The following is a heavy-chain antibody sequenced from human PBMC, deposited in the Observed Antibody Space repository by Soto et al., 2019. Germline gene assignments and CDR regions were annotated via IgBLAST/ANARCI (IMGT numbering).Heavy chain of an antibody. D-gene: IGHD2-21*02. CDR3: AREIVTAGGNNYFDP. CDR2: VYHTGDT. J-gene: IGHJ5*02. V-gene: IGHV4-4*02. Sequence: SETLSLTCGVSGGTVASSHWWSWVRQSPGRGLEWIGNVYHTGDTNFTPSLQSRVTFSVDKSNNQFSLRLTSVTAADTAVYFCAREIVTAGGNNYFDPWGPGTLVTVSS. CDR1: GGTVASSHW.